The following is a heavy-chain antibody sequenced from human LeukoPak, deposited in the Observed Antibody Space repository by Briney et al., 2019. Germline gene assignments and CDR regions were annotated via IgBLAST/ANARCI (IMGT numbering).Heavy chain of an antibody. V-gene: IGHV6-1*01. CDR2: TYYRSKWYN. CDR1: GDIVSSNSAA. J-gene: IGHJ4*01. CDR3: ARDLDGFEY. Sequence: SQTLSLTCVISGDIVSSNSAAWNWIRQSPSRGLEWLGRTYYRSKWYNDYAESVQSRIRINADTSKSQLSLQLNSVTPDDSAVYYCARDLDGFEYWSQGILLTVSS.